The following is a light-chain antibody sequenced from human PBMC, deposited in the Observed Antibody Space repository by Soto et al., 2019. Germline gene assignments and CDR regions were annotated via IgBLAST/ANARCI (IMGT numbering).Light chain of an antibody. V-gene: IGLV1-51*01. J-gene: IGLJ2*01. Sequence: QSVLTQSPSVSAAPGQKVTISCSGSSSNIGNNYVSWYQQLPGTAPKLLIYDNNQRLSGIPDRFSASKSGSSASLAISGLRSEDEGTYYCATWDDSLGGHVVFGGGTKLTVL. CDR3: ATWDDSLGGHVV. CDR1: SSNIGNNY. CDR2: DNN.